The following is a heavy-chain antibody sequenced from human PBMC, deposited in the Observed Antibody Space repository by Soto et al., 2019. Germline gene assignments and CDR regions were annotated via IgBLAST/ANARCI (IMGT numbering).Heavy chain of an antibody. D-gene: IGHD6-19*01. CDR1: GGSISSYY. CDR3: ARGGSGWLYFDY. CDR2: IYTSGST. Sequence: NPSETLSLTCTVSGGSISSYYWSWIRQPAGKGLEWVGRIYTSGSTNYNPSLKSRVTMSVDTSKNQFSLKLRSVAAADTAVYYCARGGSGWLYFDYWGQGTLVTVSS. V-gene: IGHV4-4*07. J-gene: IGHJ4*02.